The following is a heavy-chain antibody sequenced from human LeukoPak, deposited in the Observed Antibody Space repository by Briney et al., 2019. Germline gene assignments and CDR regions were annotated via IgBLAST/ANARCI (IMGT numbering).Heavy chain of an antibody. CDR1: GFTFSSYA. CDR2: ISGSGGST. Sequence: PGGSLRLSCAASGFTFSSYAMSWVRQPPGKGLEWVSAISGSGGSTYYADSVKGRFTISRDNSKNTLYLQMNSLRAEDTAVYYCAKHLWRDLLWFGEGYYFGYWGQGTLVTVSS. V-gene: IGHV3-23*01. CDR3: AKHLWRDLLWFGEGYYFGY. J-gene: IGHJ4*02. D-gene: IGHD3-10*01.